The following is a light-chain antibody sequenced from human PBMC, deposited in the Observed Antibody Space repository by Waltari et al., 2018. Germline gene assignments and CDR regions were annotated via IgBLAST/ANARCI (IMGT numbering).Light chain of an antibody. CDR2: DAS. V-gene: IGKV3-11*01. Sequence: EIVLTQSPATLSLSPGERATLSCRASQSVSAYLAWYQHKPGQTPRLLIYDASTRATSAPARFIGSGSGTDLTLTISSLEPEDSAVYYCQQRTSWPPFTFGPGTKVDVK. J-gene: IGKJ3*01. CDR1: QSVSAY. CDR3: QQRTSWPPFT.